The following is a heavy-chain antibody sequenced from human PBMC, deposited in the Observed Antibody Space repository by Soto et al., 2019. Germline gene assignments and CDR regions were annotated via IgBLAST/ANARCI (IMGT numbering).Heavy chain of an antibody. D-gene: IGHD5-12*01. Sequence: SETLSLTCTVSGGSISSYYWSRIRQPPGKGLEWIGYIYYSGSTNYNPSLKSRVTISVDTSRNPFSLKLSSVTAADTAVYYCARGREMATISGDYWGQGTLVTVSS. J-gene: IGHJ4*02. CDR1: GGSISSYY. V-gene: IGHV4-59*01. CDR3: ARGREMATISGDY. CDR2: IYYSGST.